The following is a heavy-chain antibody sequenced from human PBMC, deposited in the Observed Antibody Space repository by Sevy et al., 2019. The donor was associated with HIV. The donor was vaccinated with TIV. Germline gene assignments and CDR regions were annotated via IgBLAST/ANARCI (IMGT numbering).Heavy chain of an antibody. D-gene: IGHD2-15*01. CDR2: IKRKTDGGTT. V-gene: IGHV3-15*01. J-gene: IGHJ4*02. CDR3: TTDQAAAINYYFDY. CDR1: GFTFSNAW. Sequence: GGSLRLSCAASGFTFSNAWMSWVRQAPGKGLEWVGRIKRKTDGGTTDYAEPVKGRLTISRDDSKNTLYMQMNSLKTEETAVYYCTTDQAAAINYYFDYWGQGTLVTVSS.